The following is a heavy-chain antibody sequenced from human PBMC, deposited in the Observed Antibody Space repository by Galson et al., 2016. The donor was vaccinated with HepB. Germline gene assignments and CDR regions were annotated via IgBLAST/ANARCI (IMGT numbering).Heavy chain of an antibody. D-gene: IGHD1-1*01. CDR3: ARDGTPTTGTYGYYYGIDV. CDR2: IGYDGTEK. J-gene: IGHJ6*02. V-gene: IGHV3-30*12. Sequence: SLRLSCAASGFSFSEFGMHWVRQAPGKGLEWVALIGYDGTEKYYADSVKGRFTTSRDNSKNTVFLQMNSLRSDNTAVYYCARDGTPTTGTYGYYYGIDVWGQGTTVTVSS. CDR1: GFSFSEFG.